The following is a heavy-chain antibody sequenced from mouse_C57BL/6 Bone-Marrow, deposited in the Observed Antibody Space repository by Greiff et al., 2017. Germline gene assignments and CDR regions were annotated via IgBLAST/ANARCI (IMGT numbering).Heavy chain of an antibody. D-gene: IGHD4-1*01. V-gene: IGHV5-9*01. CDR1: GFTFSSYT. J-gene: IGHJ3*01. CDR3: ARGDWDGAWFAY. Sequence: EVKLVESGGGLVKPGGSLKLSCAASGFTFSSYTMSWVRQTPEKRLEWVATISGGGGNTYYPDSVKGRFTISRDNAKNTLYLQMSSLRSEDTALYYCARGDWDGAWFAYWGQGTLVTVSA. CDR2: ISGGGGNT.